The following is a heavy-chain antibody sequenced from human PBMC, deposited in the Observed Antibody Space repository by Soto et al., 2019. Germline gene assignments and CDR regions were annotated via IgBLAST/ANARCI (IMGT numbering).Heavy chain of an antibody. Sequence: QVQLVQSGVEVKNPGSSVKVSSKASGDTFSSNAITWLRKPPGQGLEWMGGIIPIFGTANYAQKFQGRVTITADESTSTAYMELSSLRSEDTAVYYCARDGSGYRSRASPMDVWGQGTTVTVSS. J-gene: IGHJ6*02. CDR1: GDTFSSNA. V-gene: IGHV1-69*01. CDR2: IIPIFGTA. CDR3: ARDGSGYRSRASPMDV. D-gene: IGHD3-22*01.